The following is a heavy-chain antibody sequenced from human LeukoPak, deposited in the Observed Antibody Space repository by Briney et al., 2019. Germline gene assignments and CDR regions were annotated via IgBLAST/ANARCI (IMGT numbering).Heavy chain of an antibody. V-gene: IGHV4-34*01. CDR1: GGSFSGYY. CDR3: ARELNIRFLEWLFHPMGY. J-gene: IGHJ4*02. D-gene: IGHD3-3*01. CDR2: INHSGST. Sequence: KSSETLSLTCAVYGGSFSGYYWSWIRQPPGKGLEWIGEINHSGSTNYNPSLKSRVTISVDTSKNQFSLKLSSVTAADTAVYYCARELNIRFLEWLFHPMGYWGQGTLVTVSS.